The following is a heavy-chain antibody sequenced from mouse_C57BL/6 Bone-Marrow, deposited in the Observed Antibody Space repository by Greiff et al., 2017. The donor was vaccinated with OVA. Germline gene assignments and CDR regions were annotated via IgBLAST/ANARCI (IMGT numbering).Heavy chain of an antibody. V-gene: IGHV3-6*01. CDR3: ARGYYGNWDAMDY. CDR1: GYSITSGYY. Sequence: ESGPGLVKPSQSLSLTCSVTGYSITSGYYWNWIRQFPGNKLEWMGYISYDGSNNYNPSLKNRISITRDTSKNQFFLKLNSVTTEDTATYYCARGYYGNWDAMDYWGQGTSVTVSS. D-gene: IGHD2-1*01. J-gene: IGHJ4*01. CDR2: ISYDGSN.